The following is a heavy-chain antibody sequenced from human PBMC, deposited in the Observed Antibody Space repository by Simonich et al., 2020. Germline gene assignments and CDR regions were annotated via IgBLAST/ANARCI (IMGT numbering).Heavy chain of an antibody. D-gene: IGHD3-10*01. V-gene: IGHV3-33*01. CDR2: IWYNGRNK. CDR1: GFTFSSYG. CDR3: ARDGGYMVRGVDAFDI. Sequence: QVQLVESGGGVVQPGRSLRFSCAASGFTFSSYGMHWVREATGKWMKWVYSIWYNGRNKYDAYSVKGRFTITRDNSKNTLDMKMNSLRAEDTAVYYCARDGGYMVRGVDAFDIWGQGTMVTVSS. J-gene: IGHJ3*02.